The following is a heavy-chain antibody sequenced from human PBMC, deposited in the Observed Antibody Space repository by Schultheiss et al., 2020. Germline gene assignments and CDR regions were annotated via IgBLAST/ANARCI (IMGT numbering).Heavy chain of an antibody. CDR1: GASIKTYY. CDR2: VYYSGNT. Sequence: SETLSLTCSVSGASIKTYYWSWIRQPPGKGLEWIGYVYYSGNTNYNPALRSRVTISVDMSKKQFSLKMNSITAADTAVYYCARLVWGSTVRILDYWGQGTLVTVSS. D-gene: IGHD4-11*01. J-gene: IGHJ4*02. V-gene: IGHV4-59*08. CDR3: ARLVWGSTVRILDY.